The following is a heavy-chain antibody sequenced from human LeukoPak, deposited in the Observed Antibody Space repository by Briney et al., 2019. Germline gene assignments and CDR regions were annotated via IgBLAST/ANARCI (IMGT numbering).Heavy chain of an antibody. CDR3: ARDGAWWELRPHYFGY. V-gene: IGHV3-21*01. Sequence: PGGSLRLSCTASGFTVSSNYMNWVRQAPGKGLEWVSSISSSSSYIYYADSVKGRFTISRDNAKNSLYLQMNSLRAEDTAVYYCARDGAWWELRPHYFGYWGQGTLVTVSS. J-gene: IGHJ4*02. CDR1: GFTVSSNY. D-gene: IGHD1-26*01. CDR2: ISSSSSYI.